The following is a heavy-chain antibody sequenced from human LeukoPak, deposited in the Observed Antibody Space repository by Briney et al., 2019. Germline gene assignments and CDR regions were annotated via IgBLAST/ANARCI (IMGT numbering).Heavy chain of an antibody. CDR2: ISVSGGST. D-gene: IGHD1-26*01. V-gene: IGHV3-23*01. Sequence: GGSLRLSCAASGFTFSSYAMSWVRQAPGKGLEWVSAISVSGGSTYYADSVNGRFTISRDNSKNTLYLQMNSLRAEDTAVYYCAKDNPYSGSYSGYWGQGTLVTVSS. J-gene: IGHJ4*02. CDR1: GFTFSSYA. CDR3: AKDNPYSGSYSGY.